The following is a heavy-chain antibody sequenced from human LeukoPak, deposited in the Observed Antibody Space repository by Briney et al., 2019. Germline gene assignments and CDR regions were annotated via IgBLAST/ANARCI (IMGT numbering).Heavy chain of an antibody. CDR3: ARGPDHAKVGY. D-gene: IGHD1-14*01. Sequence: SETLSLTCAVYGGSFSGYYWIWIRQPPEKGLEWIGEINDSGYTDYNTSLKSRLTISIDTSKNQFSLKLSSVTAADTAVYYCARGPDHAKVGYWGQGTLVTVSS. CDR2: INDSGYT. V-gene: IGHV4-34*01. CDR1: GGSFSGYY. J-gene: IGHJ4*02.